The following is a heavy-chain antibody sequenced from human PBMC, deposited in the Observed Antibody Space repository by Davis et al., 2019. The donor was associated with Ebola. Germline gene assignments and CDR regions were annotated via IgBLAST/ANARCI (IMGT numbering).Heavy chain of an antibody. CDR2: ISAYNGNT. V-gene: IGHV1-18*01. CDR1: GYTFTSYG. D-gene: IGHD2-15*01. Sequence: GESLKISCKGFGYTFTSYGISWVRQAPGRGLEWMGWISAYNGNTNYAQKLQGRVTMTTDTSTSTAYMELRSLRSDDTAVYYCARDIYCSGGSCYSVGVDYWGQGTLVTVSS. J-gene: IGHJ4*02. CDR3: ARDIYCSGGSCYSVGVDY.